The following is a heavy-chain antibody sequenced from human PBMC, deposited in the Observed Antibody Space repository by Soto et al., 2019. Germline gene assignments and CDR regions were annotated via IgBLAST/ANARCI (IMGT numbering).Heavy chain of an antibody. D-gene: IGHD4-17*01. CDR3: ARAAYGDYGSLNWFDP. J-gene: IGHJ5*02. Sequence: QVQLQESGPGLVKPSQTLSLTCTVSGGSISSSGYYWSWIRKHTEKGLEWIGNIYYSGGTSYNPSLKSRLPISIDTSNNQFSLKLSSVTAADTAIYYCARAAYGDYGSLNWFDPWGQGTLVTVSS. CDR1: GGSISSSGYY. CDR2: IYYSGGT. V-gene: IGHV4-31*03.